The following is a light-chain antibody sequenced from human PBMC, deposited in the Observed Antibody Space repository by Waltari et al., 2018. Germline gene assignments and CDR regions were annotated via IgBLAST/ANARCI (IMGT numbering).Light chain of an antibody. Sequence: SYVLTQPPSVSVAPGETATVTCGGDSLAGKRVHWFQSKPGQAPVLVLYDDIDRPPGIPERFSGSNSGNTATLTISRVEGGDEADYYCQVWDGITDHWVFGGGTKLSVL. V-gene: IGLV3-21*02. CDR1: SLAGKR. CDR3: QVWDGITDHWV. J-gene: IGLJ3*02. CDR2: DDI.